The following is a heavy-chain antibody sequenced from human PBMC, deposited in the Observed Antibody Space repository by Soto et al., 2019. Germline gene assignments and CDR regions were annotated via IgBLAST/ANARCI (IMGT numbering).Heavy chain of an antibody. CDR2: IYYSGST. J-gene: IGHJ4*02. CDR1: GGSISSGDYY. CDR3: ARGGEYCTNGVCYTTPHFDY. Sequence: PSETLSLTCTVSGGSISSGDYYWSWIRQPPGKGLEWIGYIYYSGSTYYNPSLKSRVTISVDTSKNQFSLKLSSVTAADTAVYYCARGGEYCTNGVCYTTPHFDYWGQGTLVTVSS. V-gene: IGHV4-30-4*01. D-gene: IGHD2-8*01.